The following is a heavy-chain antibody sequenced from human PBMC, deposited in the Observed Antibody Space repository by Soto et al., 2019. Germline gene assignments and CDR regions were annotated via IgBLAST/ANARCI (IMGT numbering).Heavy chain of an antibody. CDR2: ISAYNGNT. D-gene: IGHD5-18*01. V-gene: IGHV1-18*01. Sequence: ASVKVSCKASGYTFTSYGISWVRQAPGQGLEWMGWISAYNGNTNYAQKLQGRVTMTTGTSTSTAYMELRSLRSDGTAVYSCARVTFTGSYGSYWGQGTLVTVSS. CDR3: ARVTFTGSYGSY. CDR1: GYTFTSYG. J-gene: IGHJ4*02.